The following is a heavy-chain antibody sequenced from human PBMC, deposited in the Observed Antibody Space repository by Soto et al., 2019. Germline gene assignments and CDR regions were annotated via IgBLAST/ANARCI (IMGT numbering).Heavy chain of an antibody. CDR2: IYASGRT. J-gene: IGHJ2*01. Sequence: PSETLSVTCTFSEVSITPYFWSWIRQPAGEAPEWLGHIYASGRTTYNPSLKSRVTMFVSQTQVSLRLTSVTAADTAVYYCARNFDVDPSLDHYYFDLWGRGAMVTVSS. D-gene: IGHD3-9*01. CDR3: ARNFDVDPSLDHYYFDL. V-gene: IGHV4-4*07. CDR1: EVSITPYF.